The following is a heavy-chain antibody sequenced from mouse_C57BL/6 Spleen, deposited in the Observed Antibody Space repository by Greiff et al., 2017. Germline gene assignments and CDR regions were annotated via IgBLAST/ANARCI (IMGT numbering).Heavy chain of an antibody. CDR3: ARSVITTVPDWYFDV. D-gene: IGHD1-1*01. CDR1: GFSLTSYA. V-gene: IGHV2-9-1*01. Sequence: VKLVESGPGLVAPSQSLSITCTVSGFSLTSYAISWVRQPPGKGLEWLGVIWTGGGTNYNSALKSRLSISKDNSKSQVFLKMNSLQTDDTARYYYARSVITTVPDWYFDVWGTGTTVTVSS. CDR2: IWTGGGT. J-gene: IGHJ1*03.